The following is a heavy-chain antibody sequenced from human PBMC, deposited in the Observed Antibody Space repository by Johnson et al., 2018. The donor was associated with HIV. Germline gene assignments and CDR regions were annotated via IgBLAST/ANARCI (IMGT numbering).Heavy chain of an antibody. D-gene: IGHD6-13*01. CDR3: AKNFRGGIVATGDAFDI. CDR1: GFTFSSYG. V-gene: IGHV3-30*18. J-gene: IGHJ3*02. CDR2: ISYDGSNK. Sequence: VQLVESGGDVVQPGRSLRLSCAASGFTFSSYGMHWVRQAPGKGLDWVADISYDGSNKYYADSLMGRFTISRDNSKNTLYLQMNSLRAEDTAMYYCAKNFRGGIVATGDAFDIWGHGTMVTVSA.